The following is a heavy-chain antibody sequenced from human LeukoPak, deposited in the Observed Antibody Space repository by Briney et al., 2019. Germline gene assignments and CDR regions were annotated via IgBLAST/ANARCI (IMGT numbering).Heavy chain of an antibody. CDR3: ARGLRVLRFLEWLPRYYFDY. CDR2: MNPNSGNT. J-gene: IGHJ4*02. Sequence: ASVKVSCKASGYTFTGYYMHWVRQAPGQGLEWMGWMNPNSGNTGYAQKFQGRVTITRNTSISTAYMELSSLRSEDTAVYYCARGLRVLRFLEWLPRYYFDYWGQGTLVTVSS. V-gene: IGHV1-8*03. D-gene: IGHD3-3*01. CDR1: GYTFTGYY.